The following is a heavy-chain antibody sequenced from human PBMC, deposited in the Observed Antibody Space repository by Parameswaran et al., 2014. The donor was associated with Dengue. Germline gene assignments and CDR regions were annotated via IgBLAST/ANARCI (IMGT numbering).Heavy chain of an antibody. D-gene: IGHD1-26*01. CDR3: AKAGAYSWWDV. CDR1: GFTFSSYA. J-gene: IGHJ6*04. CDR2: ISPSGGST. V-gene: IGHV3-23*01. Sequence: GGSLRLSCAASGFTFSSYAMNWVRQAPGKGLEWVSAISPSGGSTYYADSVKGRFTISRDNSKNTLYLQMNSLRAEDTALYYCAKAGAYSWWDVWGKGTTVTVSS.